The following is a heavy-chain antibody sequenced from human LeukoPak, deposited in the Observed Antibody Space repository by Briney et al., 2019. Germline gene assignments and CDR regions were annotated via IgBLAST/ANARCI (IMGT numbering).Heavy chain of an antibody. D-gene: IGHD2-2*01. V-gene: IGHV3-7*03. CDR2: IKQDGSEK. Sequence: GGSLRLSCAASGFTFSSYWMRWVRPAPGRGGEWVANIKQDGSEKYYVDSVKGRFTIARDNAKNSLYLQMNSLRAEDAAVYYCARVVVVPAASAEYFQHWGQGTLVTVSS. CDR3: ARVVVVPAASAEYFQH. CDR1: GFTFSSYW. J-gene: IGHJ1*01.